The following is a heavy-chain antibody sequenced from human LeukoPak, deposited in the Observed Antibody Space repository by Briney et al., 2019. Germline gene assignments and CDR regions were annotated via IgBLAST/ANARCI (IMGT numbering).Heavy chain of an antibody. D-gene: IGHD5-18*01. J-gene: IGHJ3*02. V-gene: IGHV3-21*01. CDR2: ISSSSTYI. Sequence: PGGSLRLSCAASGFTFNSYSMNWVRQAPGKGLEWVSSISSSSTYIYHADSVKGRFTISRDNAKNSLYLQMNSLRAEDTAVYYCARPRIQLWLHNGYDAFDIWGQGTMVTVSS. CDR3: ARPRIQLWLHNGYDAFDI. CDR1: GFTFNSYS.